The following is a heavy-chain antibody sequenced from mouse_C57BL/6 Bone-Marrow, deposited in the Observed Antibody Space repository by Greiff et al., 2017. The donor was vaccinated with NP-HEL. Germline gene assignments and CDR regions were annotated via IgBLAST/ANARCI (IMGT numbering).Heavy chain of an antibody. Sequence: QVQLQQPGAELVKPGASVKISCKASGYAFSSYWMNWVKQRPGKGLEWIGQIYPGDGDTNYNGKFKGKATLTADKSSSTAYMQLSSLTSEDSAVYFCARLYYGNYYAMDYWGQGTSVTVSS. D-gene: IGHD2-1*01. J-gene: IGHJ4*01. CDR1: GYAFSSYW. CDR3: ARLYYGNYYAMDY. V-gene: IGHV1-80*01. CDR2: IYPGDGDT.